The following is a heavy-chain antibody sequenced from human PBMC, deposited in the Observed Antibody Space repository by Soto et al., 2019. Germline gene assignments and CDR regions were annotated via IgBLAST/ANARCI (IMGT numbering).Heavy chain of an antibody. Sequence: QVQLQQWGAGLLKPSETLSLTCAVYGGAFSGYYWSWIRQPPGKGLEWIGEVNHSGSTNYNPSLKSRVTISVDTSKNQFSLKLSSVTAADTAVYYCARDFMVVVPASTLNWFDPWGQGTLVTVSS. J-gene: IGHJ5*02. CDR2: VNHSGST. V-gene: IGHV4-34*01. CDR3: ARDFMVVVPASTLNWFDP. D-gene: IGHD2-2*01. CDR1: GGAFSGYY.